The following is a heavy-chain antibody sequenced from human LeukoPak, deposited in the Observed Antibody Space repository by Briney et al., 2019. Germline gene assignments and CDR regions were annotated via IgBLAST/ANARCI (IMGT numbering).Heavy chain of an antibody. CDR3: ARDQGVRRYFDWLLSGPDSFDY. CDR1: GYTFTSYG. Sequence: ASMKVSCTASGYTFTSYGISWVRQAPGQGLEWMGWISAYNGNTNYAQKLQGRVTMTTDTSTSTAYMELRSLRSDDTAVYYCARDQGVRRYFDWLLSGPDSFDYWGQGTLVTVSS. V-gene: IGHV1-18*01. CDR2: ISAYNGNT. J-gene: IGHJ4*02. D-gene: IGHD3-9*01.